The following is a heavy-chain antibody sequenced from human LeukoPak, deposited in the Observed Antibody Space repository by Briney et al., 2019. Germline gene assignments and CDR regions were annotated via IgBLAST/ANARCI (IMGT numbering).Heavy chain of an antibody. V-gene: IGHV4-59*01. CDR3: ARCPYSSSTLFDY. J-gene: IGHJ4*02. CDR2: IYYSGST. CDR1: GGSISSYY. Sequence: SETLSLTCTVSGGSISSYYWSWVRQPPGKGLEWIGYIYYSGSTNYNPSLKSRVTISVDTSKNQFSLKLTSVTAADTAVYYCARCPYSSSTLFDYWGQGTLVTVSS. D-gene: IGHD6-6*01.